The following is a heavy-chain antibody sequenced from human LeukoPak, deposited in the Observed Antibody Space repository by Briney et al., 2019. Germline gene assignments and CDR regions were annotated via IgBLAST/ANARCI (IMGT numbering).Heavy chain of an antibody. J-gene: IGHJ6*02. Sequence: PSETLSLTCTVSGGSISSYYWSWIRQPAGKGLEWIGRIYTSGSTNYNPSLKSRVTMSVDTSKNQFSLKLSSVTAADTAVYYCARDTGYSDYGGYGMDVWGQGTTVTVSS. CDR1: GGSISSYY. CDR3: ARDTGYSDYGGYGMDV. D-gene: IGHD5-12*01. V-gene: IGHV4-4*07. CDR2: IYTSGST.